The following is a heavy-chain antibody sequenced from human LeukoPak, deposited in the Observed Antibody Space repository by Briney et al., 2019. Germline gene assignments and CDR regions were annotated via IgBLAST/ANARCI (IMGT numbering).Heavy chain of an antibody. CDR1: VGSMRSYY. V-gene: IGHV4-59*01. CDR3: ARAKSLDY. Sequence: PSETLSLTCTVSVGSMRSYYWSWIRQPPGKGLEWIGCIYYTGSTNYNPSLKSRVTISVDTSKNQFSLNLTSVTAADTAVYYCARAKSLDYWGQGTLVTVSS. J-gene: IGHJ4*02. CDR2: IYYTGST.